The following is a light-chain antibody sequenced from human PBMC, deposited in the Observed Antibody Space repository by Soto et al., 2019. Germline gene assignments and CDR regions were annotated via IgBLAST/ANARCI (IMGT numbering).Light chain of an antibody. V-gene: IGKV3D-15*01. Sequence: EIVLTQSPGTLSLSPGASAPLSGRASQSVDNSNLAWYQQKLGRDPRLLISGASTRATGIPDRFSGSGSGTEFTLTISSLQSDDFAVYYRQQYNNPSTFGHGTKVDIK. CDR1: QSVDNSN. CDR3: QQYNNPST. CDR2: GAS. J-gene: IGKJ1*01.